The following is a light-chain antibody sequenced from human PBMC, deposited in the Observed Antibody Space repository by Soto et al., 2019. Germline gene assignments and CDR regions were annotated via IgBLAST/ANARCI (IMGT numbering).Light chain of an antibody. CDR3: QQLNSYRGFT. CDR1: QDISSY. Sequence: DIQLTQSPSFLSASVGDRVTITCRASQDISSYLAWYQQKPGKAPKLLIYVASTLQSGVPSRFSGSGSGTQFTLTISSLHPEDFATYYCQQLNSYRGFTFGPGTKVDIK. J-gene: IGKJ3*01. V-gene: IGKV1-9*01. CDR2: VAS.